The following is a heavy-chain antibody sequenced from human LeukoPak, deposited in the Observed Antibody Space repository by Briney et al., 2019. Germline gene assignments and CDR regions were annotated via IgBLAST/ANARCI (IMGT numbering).Heavy chain of an antibody. CDR2: ICYSGST. J-gene: IGHJ5*02. CDR1: GGSISSSSYY. D-gene: IGHD3-22*01. V-gene: IGHV4-39*01. Sequence: SETLSLTCTVSGGSISSSSYYWGWIRQPPGKGLEWIGSICYSGSTYYNPSLKSRVTISVDTSKNQFSLKLSSVTAADTAGYYCASTYYYDSSGYYPNWFDPWGQGTLVTVSS. CDR3: ASTYYYDSSGYYPNWFDP.